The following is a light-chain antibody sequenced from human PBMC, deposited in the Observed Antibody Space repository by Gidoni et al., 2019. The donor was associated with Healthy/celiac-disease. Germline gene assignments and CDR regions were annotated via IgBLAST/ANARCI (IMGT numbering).Light chain of an antibody. CDR3: QQYYSYPRT. J-gene: IGKJ1*01. Sequence: AIRLTHSPSSLSASPGDRVTIPCRASQGISSYLAWYQQKPGKAPKLLIYASSTLQSGVPSRFSGSGSGTDFTLTISCLQSEDFATYYCQQYYSYPRTFGQGTKVEIK. V-gene: IGKV1-8*01. CDR2: ASS. CDR1: QGISSY.